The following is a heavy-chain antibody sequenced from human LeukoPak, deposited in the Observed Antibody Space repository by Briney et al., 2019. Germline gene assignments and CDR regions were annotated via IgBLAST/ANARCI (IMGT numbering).Heavy chain of an antibody. CDR1: GFTFSSYS. CDR3: ARVRAAAGREPLDH. Sequence: GGSLRLSCAASGFTFSSYSMNWVRQAPGKGLEWVSSISSSSSYIYYADSVKGRFTISRDNAKNSLYLQMNSLRAEDTAVYYCARVRAAAGREPLDHWGQGTLVTVSS. V-gene: IGHV3-21*01. J-gene: IGHJ4*02. CDR2: ISSSSSYI. D-gene: IGHD6-13*01.